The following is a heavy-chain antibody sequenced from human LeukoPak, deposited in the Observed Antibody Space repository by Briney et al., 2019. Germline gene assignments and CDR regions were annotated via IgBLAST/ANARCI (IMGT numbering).Heavy chain of an antibody. V-gene: IGHV3-21*01. CDR1: GFTLRSYS. J-gene: IGHJ6*03. CDR2: ISSSSSYI. CDR3: ARIGYSSGWALYYYMDV. Sequence: GGSLRLSCAASGFTLRSYSMNWVRQAPGKGLEWVSFISSSSSYIHYADSVKGRFTISRDNAKNSLYLQMNSLSAEDTAVYYCARIGYSSGWALYYYMDVWGKGTTVTISS. D-gene: IGHD6-19*01.